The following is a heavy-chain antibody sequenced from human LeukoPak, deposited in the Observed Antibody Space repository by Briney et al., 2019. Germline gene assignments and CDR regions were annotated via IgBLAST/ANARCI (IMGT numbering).Heavy chain of an antibody. D-gene: IGHD3-3*01. CDR1: GGSFSGYY. Sequence: SETLSLTCAVYGGSFSGYYWSWIRQPPGKGLEWIGEINHSGSTNYNPSLKSRVTISVDTSKNQFSLKLSSVTAADTAVYYCARAYYDFWSGYSSPFDPWAREPRSPSPQ. CDR2: INHSGST. J-gene: IGHJ5*02. CDR3: ARAYYDFWSGYSSPFDP. V-gene: IGHV4-34*01.